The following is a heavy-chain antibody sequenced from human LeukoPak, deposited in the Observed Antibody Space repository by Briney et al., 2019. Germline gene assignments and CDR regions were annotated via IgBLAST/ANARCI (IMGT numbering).Heavy chain of an antibody. Sequence: GRSLRLSCAASGFTFSSYAMHWVRQAPGKGLEWVAVISYDGSNKYYADSVKGRFTISRDNSKNTLYLQMNSLRAEDTAVYYCAKPVDTAMAFDYWGQGTLVTVSS. V-gene: IGHV3-30*18. CDR3: AKPVDTAMAFDY. D-gene: IGHD5-18*01. CDR1: GFTFSSYA. J-gene: IGHJ4*02. CDR2: ISYDGSNK.